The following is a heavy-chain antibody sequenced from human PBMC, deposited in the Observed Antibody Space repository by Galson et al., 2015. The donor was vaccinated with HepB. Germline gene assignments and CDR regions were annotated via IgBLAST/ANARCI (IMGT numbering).Heavy chain of an antibody. J-gene: IGHJ4*02. D-gene: IGHD7-27*01. CDR2: ISADNGNT. V-gene: IGHV1-18*04. CDR1: GYTFSSYD. CDR3: AKSLGLAGATFDY. Sequence: SVKVSCKASGYTFSSYDISWVRQAPGQGLEWMGWISADNGNTNYAQKLQGRVTMTTDTSTSTVYLELRSLRFDDTAVYYCAKSLGLAGATFDYWGQGTLVTVSS.